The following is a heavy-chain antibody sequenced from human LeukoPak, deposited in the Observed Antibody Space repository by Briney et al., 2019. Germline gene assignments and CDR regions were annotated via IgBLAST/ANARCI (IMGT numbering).Heavy chain of an antibody. V-gene: IGHV3-23*01. CDR2: ISGSGGST. D-gene: IGHD3-16*01. CDR1: GFTFSSYA. J-gene: IGHJ4*02. Sequence: PGGSLRLSCAAPGFTFSSYAMSWVRQAPGKGLEWLSGISGSGGSTYYADSVKGRFTISRDNSKNTLYLQMNSLRAEDTALYYCAKAEGGYYFHYWGQGTLVTVSS. CDR3: AKAEGGYYFHY.